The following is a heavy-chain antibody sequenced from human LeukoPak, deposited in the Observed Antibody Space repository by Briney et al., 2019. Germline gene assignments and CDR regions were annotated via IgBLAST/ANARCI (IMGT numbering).Heavy chain of an antibody. CDR3: TSGSYFPDY. CDR1: GFTFGDYV. D-gene: IGHD1-26*01. V-gene: IGHV3-49*04. Sequence: PGGSLRLSCTASGFTFGDYVMSWVRQAPGKGLEWVGFIRSKAYGGTTEYAASVKGRFTISRDDSKSIAYLQMNSLKTEDTAVYYCTSGSYFPDYWGQGTLVTVYS. CDR2: IRSKAYGGTT. J-gene: IGHJ4*02.